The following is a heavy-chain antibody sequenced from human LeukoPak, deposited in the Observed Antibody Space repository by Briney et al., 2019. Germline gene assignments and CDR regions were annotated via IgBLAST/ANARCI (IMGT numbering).Heavy chain of an antibody. CDR3: ARDSPHRASQWLVRDYYYGMDV. CDR2: ISAYNGNT. CDR1: GYTFTSYG. D-gene: IGHD6-19*01. V-gene: IGHV1-18*01. Sequence: GASVKVSCKASGYTFTSYGISWVRQAPGQGLEWMGWISAYNGNTNYAQKLQGRVTMTTDTSTSTAYMELRSLRSDDTAVYYCARDSPHRASQWLVRDYYYGMDVWGQGTTVTVSS. J-gene: IGHJ6*02.